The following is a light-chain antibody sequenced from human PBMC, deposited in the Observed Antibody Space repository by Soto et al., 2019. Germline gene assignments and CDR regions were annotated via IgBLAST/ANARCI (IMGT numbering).Light chain of an antibody. CDR3: QQYNDSFPYT. Sequence: DIQMTQSPSTLSASVGDRVTIPCRASQSISSWLAWYQQKPGTAPKLLIYKASTLESGVPSRFSGSRSGTEFTLTVSSLQPDDFATYYCQQYNDSFPYTFGQGTKVDI. J-gene: IGKJ2*01. CDR2: KAS. V-gene: IGKV1-5*03. CDR1: QSISSW.